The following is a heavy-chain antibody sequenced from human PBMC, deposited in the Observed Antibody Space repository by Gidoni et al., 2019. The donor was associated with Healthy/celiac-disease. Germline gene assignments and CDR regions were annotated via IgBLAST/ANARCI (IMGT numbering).Heavy chain of an antibody. CDR2: IYYSGST. D-gene: IGHD3-3*01. Sequence: QLQLQESGPGLVKPSETLSLTCTVSGGSISSSSYYWGWIRQPPGKGLEWIGSIYYSGSTYYNPSLKSRVTISVDTSKNQFSLKLSSVTAADTAVYYCANTFLFRRFFGVGRPGFFDYWGQGTLVTVSS. V-gene: IGHV4-39*01. J-gene: IGHJ4*02. CDR1: GGSISSSSYY. CDR3: ANTFLFRRFFGVGRPGFFDY.